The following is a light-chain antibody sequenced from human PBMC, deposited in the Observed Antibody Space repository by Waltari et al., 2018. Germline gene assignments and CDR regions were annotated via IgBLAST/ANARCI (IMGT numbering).Light chain of an antibody. V-gene: IGKV1-39*01. CDR2: GAS. J-gene: IGKJ1*01. Sequence: DIQMTQSPSSLAASVGDTVTVTCRASQNIRTYLNWYQQKPANAPKPLIYGASTLQRGVPSRFRGSASGTEFTLTVTNLQPDDFATYFCQQSFSSPWTFGQGTTVNI. CDR1: QNIRTY. CDR3: QQSFSSPWT.